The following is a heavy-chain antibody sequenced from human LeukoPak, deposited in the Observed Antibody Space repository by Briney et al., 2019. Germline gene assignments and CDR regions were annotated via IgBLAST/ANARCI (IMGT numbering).Heavy chain of an antibody. J-gene: IGHJ4*02. V-gene: IGHV1-18*01. CDR1: GYTFTTYG. CDR3: ARLDTDTRNFYYFDS. D-gene: IGHD5-18*01. Sequence: GASVKVSCKTSGYTFTTYGISWVRQAPGQGLEWMGWISNYNGITNYEKKFRGRITMTRNISSNTAYMELRSLTSDDTALYYCARLDTDTRNFYYFDSWGQGALVTVSS. CDR2: ISNYNGIT.